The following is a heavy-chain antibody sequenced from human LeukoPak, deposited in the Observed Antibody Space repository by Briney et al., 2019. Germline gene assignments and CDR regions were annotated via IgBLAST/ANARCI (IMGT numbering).Heavy chain of an antibody. D-gene: IGHD3-3*01. V-gene: IGHV1-69*04. CDR2: IIPILGIA. CDR3: ASPVLRFLEGDAFDI. CDR1: GGTFSSYA. Sequence: SVKVSCKASGGTFSSYAISWVRQAPGQGLEWMGRIIPILGIANYAQKFQGRVTITADKSTSTAYMELSSLRSEDTAVYYCASPVLRFLEGDAFDIWGQGTMVTVSS. J-gene: IGHJ3*02.